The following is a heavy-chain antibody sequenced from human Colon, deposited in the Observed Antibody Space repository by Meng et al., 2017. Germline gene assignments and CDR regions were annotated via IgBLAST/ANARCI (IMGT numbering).Heavy chain of an antibody. D-gene: IGHD6-19*01. CDR2: IYSSDTSYSGST. V-gene: IGHV4-59*02. Sequence: VQSRGSGPALVNLSQTLSPTRNVSGASVNNYHWGWNRQPPGKGLEWIGYIYSSDTSYSGSTHYTPSLQSRVSISVDTSTNQFSLNLRSVTAADMAVYFCARFGSGWSRGYYFDYWGQGTLVTVSS. CDR3: ARFGSGWSRGYYFDY. CDR1: GASVNNYH. J-gene: IGHJ4*02.